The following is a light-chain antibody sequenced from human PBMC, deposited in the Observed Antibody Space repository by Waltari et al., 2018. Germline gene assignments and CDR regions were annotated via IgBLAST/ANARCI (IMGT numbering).Light chain of an antibody. CDR3: SSYTTSSTVI. CDR2: DVY. J-gene: IGLJ2*01. CDR1: NSDIGGYNY. V-gene: IGLV2-14*03. Sequence: QSALTQPASVSGSPGQSITISCTGTNSDIGGYNYVSWYQQHPGKAPKLIIYDVYNRPSGVSDRVSGSKSGNTASLSISGLQAEDEADYYCSSYTTSSTVIFGGGTKLSVL.